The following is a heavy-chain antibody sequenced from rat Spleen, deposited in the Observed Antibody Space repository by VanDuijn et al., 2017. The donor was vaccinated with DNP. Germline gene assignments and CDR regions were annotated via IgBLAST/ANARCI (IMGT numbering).Heavy chain of an antibody. D-gene: IGHD3-8*01. CDR1: GFNFNDYW. V-gene: IGHV4-2*01. CDR3: TSNPHIRTAAPFDY. J-gene: IGHJ2*01. CDR2: INKDSSTI. Sequence: EVKLVESGGGLVQPGRSLKLSCAASGFNFNDYWMGWVRQAPGKGLEWIGEINKDSSTIDYNPSLKDKFTVSRDNVQNTLYLQMSKLGSEDTATYYCTSNPHIRTAAPFDYWGQGVMVTVSS.